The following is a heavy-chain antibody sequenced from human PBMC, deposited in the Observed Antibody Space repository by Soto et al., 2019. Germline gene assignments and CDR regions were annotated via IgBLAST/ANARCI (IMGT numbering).Heavy chain of an antibody. CDR2: ISYDGTNK. D-gene: IGHD4-17*01. Sequence: QVQLVESGGCEVQPGRSLTISCAASGFTFSTYGMHWVRQTPGKGLEWVAVISYDGTNKFYSDSVKGRFTISRDNFKNTLTLQMNSLRADDTAVYSCAKDLQSYGDYDYYCYGMDVWGLGTRVTVSS. V-gene: IGHV3-30*18. J-gene: IGHJ6*02. CDR3: AKDLQSYGDYDYYCYGMDV. CDR1: GFTFSTYG.